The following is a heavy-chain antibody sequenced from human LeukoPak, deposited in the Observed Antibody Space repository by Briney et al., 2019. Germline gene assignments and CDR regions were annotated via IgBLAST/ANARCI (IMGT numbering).Heavy chain of an antibody. D-gene: IGHD3-22*01. CDR1: GGSISSYY. V-gene: IGHV4-59*01. Sequence: SETLSLTCTVSGGSISSYYWSWIRQPPGKGLEWTGHIYYSGSTNYNPSLKSRVTISVDTSKNQFSLKLSSVTAADTAVYYCARVPPYYYDSSGYNPEPRYWYFDLWGRGTLVTVSS. CDR2: IYYSGST. CDR3: ARVPPYYYDSSGYNPEPRYWYFDL. J-gene: IGHJ2*01.